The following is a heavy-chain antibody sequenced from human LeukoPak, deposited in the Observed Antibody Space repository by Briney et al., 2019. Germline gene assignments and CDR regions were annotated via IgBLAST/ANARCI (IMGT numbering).Heavy chain of an antibody. CDR2: INHSGST. CDR1: GGSFSGYY. Sequence: SETLSLTCAVYGGSFSGYYWSWIRQPPGKGLEWIGEINHSGSTNYNPSLKSRVTISVDTSKNQFSLELNSVTAADTAVYYCAREATPSYYYYYMDVWGKGTTVTVSS. V-gene: IGHV4-34*01. CDR3: AREATPSYYYYYMDV. J-gene: IGHJ6*03.